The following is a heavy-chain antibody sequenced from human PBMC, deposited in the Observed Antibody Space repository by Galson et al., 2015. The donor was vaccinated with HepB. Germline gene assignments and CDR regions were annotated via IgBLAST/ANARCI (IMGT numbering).Heavy chain of an antibody. Sequence: SLRLSCAASGFTFSSYAMSWVRQAPGKGLEWVSAISGSGGSTYYADSVKGRFTISRDNSKNALYLQMNSLRAEDTAVYYCAKVSRFPPYFDYWGQGTLVTVSS. CDR2: ISGSGGST. J-gene: IGHJ4*02. CDR3: AKVSRFPPYFDY. CDR1: GFTFSSYA. D-gene: IGHD3-16*02. V-gene: IGHV3-23*01.